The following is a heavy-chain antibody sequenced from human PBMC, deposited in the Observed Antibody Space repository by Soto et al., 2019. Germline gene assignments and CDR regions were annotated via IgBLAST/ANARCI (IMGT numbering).Heavy chain of an antibody. CDR2: ISYDGSNK. J-gene: IGHJ4*02. D-gene: IGHD5-12*01. CDR1: GFTFSSYA. V-gene: IGHV3-30-3*01. Sequence: GGSLRLSCAASGFTFSSYAMHWVRQAPGKGLEWVAVISYDGSNKYYADSVKGRFTISRDNSKNTLYLQMNSLRAEDTAVYYCASLAWLQLSDYWGQGTLVTVSS. CDR3: ASLAWLQLSDY.